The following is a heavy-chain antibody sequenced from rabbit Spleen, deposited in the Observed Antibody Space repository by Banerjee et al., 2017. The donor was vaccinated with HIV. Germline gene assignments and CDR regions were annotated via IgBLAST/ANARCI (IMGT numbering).Heavy chain of an antibody. CDR1: GFTFSSYY. CDR2: IVTGIDIT. CDR3: ARYGSGGLQL. V-gene: IGHV1S45*01. Sequence: QEQLVESGGGLVQPEGSLTLTCKASGFTFSSYYMCWVRQAPGKGLELIGCIVTGIDITYYASWAKGRFTISKTSSTTVTLQMTSLTAADTAMYFCARYGSGGLQLWGPGTLVTVS. D-gene: IGHD5-1*01. J-gene: IGHJ6*01.